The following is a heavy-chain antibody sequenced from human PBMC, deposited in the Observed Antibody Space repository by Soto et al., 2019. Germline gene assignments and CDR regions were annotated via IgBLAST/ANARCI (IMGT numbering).Heavy chain of an antibody. D-gene: IGHD6-13*01. Sequence: QVQLVQSGAEAKKPGSSVKVSCKTSGGTFSSYAISWVRQAPGQGLEWMGGIVPLFRTTNYAQKFQGRVPITADTSTYTMYMELSGLRSGDTAVYYCARGGYSSTWSNLLDRSGLDVWGQGTTVTVSS. V-gene: IGHV1-69*06. CDR2: IVPLFRTT. J-gene: IGHJ6*02. CDR3: ARGGYSSTWSNLLDRSGLDV. CDR1: GGTFSSYA.